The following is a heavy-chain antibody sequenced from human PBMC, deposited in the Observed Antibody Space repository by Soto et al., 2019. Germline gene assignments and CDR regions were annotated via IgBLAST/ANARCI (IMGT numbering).Heavy chain of an antibody. CDR1: GFTFSSYA. Sequence: GSLRLSCAASGFTFSSYAMSWVRQAPGKGLEWVSAISGSGSTIYYADSVKGRFTISRDNAKNSLYLQMNSLRAEDTAVYYCASRGGIAAAATHYYYYGMDVWGQGTTVTVSS. J-gene: IGHJ6*02. CDR2: ISGSGSTI. V-gene: IGHV3-48*04. D-gene: IGHD6-13*01. CDR3: ASRGGIAAAATHYYYYGMDV.